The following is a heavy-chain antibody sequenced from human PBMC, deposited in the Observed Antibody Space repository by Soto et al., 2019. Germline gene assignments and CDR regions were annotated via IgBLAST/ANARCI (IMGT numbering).Heavy chain of an antibody. CDR1: EFTFSRYW. V-gene: IGHV3-74*01. Sequence: EVQLVESGGDLVQPGGSLRLSCAASEFTFSRYWMHWVRQAPGKGLVWVSRINDDGSSTTYADSVKGRFTISRDNAKNTLYLQMNSLRVEDTAVYYCARRHYYDSRGYSDYWGQGTLVTVSS. J-gene: IGHJ4*02. D-gene: IGHD3-22*01. CDR2: INDDGSST. CDR3: ARRHYYDSRGYSDY.